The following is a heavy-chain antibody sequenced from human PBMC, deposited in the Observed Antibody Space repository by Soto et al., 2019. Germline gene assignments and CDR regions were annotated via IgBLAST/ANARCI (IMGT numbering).Heavy chain of an antibody. CDR1: GYTFTGYY. CDR3: ARVGGDYLSFFDY. D-gene: IGHD4-17*01. Sequence: ASVNVSCKSSGYTFTGYYMHWVRQAPGQGLECMGWINPNSGGTNYAQKFQGRVTMTRDTSISTAYMELSRLRSDDTAVYYCARVGGDYLSFFDYWGQGTLVTVSS. CDR2: INPNSGGT. J-gene: IGHJ4*02. V-gene: IGHV1-2*02.